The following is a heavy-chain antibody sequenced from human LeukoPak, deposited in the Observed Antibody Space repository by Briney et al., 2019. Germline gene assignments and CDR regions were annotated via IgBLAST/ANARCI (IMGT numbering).Heavy chain of an antibody. V-gene: IGHV1-69*13. Sequence: SVKVSCKASGGTFSSYAISWVRQAPGQGLEWMGGIIPIFGTANYAQKFQGRVTITADESTSTAYMELSSLRSEDTAVYYCATDNPSIAAAGFDYWGQGTLVTVSS. CDR2: IIPIFGTA. D-gene: IGHD6-13*01. CDR1: GGTFSSYA. J-gene: IGHJ4*02. CDR3: ATDNPSIAAAGFDY.